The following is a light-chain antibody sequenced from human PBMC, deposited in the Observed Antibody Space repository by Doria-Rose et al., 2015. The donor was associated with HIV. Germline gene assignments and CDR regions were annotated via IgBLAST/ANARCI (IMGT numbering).Light chain of an antibody. Sequence: DIVMTQSSGTLSLSPGERATLSCRASQSFSSTYLAWYQQKPGQAPSLLIYDGSTRATGIPDRFSANGSGTDFTLTINRLEPEDFALYYCHQYGTSWTFGQGTKVEI. J-gene: IGKJ1*01. CDR3: HQYGTSWT. V-gene: IGKV3-20*01. CDR1: QSFSSTY. CDR2: DGS.